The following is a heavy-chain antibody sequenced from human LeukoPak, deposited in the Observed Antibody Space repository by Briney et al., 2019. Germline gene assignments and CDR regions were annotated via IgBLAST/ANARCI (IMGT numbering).Heavy chain of an antibody. CDR1: GYSISSGYY. V-gene: IGHV4-38-2*02. CDR3: ARGRRITFGGIIVPFDY. D-gene: IGHD3-16*02. Sequence: PSETLSLTCTVSGYSISSGYYWAWIRQPPGKGLEWIGSIYYSGNTYHNPSLKSRLTISVDTSKSQFSLKLSSVTAADTAVYYCARGRRITFGGIIVPFDYWGQGTVVTVSS. CDR2: IYYSGNT. J-gene: IGHJ4*02.